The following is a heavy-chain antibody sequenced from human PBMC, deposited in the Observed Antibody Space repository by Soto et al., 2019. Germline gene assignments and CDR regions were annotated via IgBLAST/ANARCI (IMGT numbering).Heavy chain of an antibody. CDR2: IIGSGSNT. J-gene: IGHJ4*02. V-gene: IGHV3-23*01. CDR1: GFTFRSYA. Sequence: GGSLRLSCEGSGFTFRSYAMSWVRQAPGKGLEWVTAIIGSGSNTYHSDSVKGRFTISRDNSKNTLYLQMNSLRVEDTAVYFCVKGSANASPYYFDFWGPGTLVNVSS. D-gene: IGHD3-16*01. CDR3: VKGSANASPYYFDF.